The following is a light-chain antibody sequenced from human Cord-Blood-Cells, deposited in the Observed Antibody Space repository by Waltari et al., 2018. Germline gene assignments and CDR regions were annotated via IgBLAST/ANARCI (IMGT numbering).Light chain of an antibody. CDR3: QSYDSSNHVV. J-gene: IGLJ2*01. CDR1: SGSIASNY. V-gene: IGLV6-57*01. CDR2: EEN. Sequence: NFMLTQPHSVSESPGKTVTISCTRSSGSIASNYVQWYQRRPGSSPATVIYEENQRPSGVPDRVSGAIDSYSNSASLTISGLKTEDEADYYCQSYDSSNHVVFGGGTKLTVL.